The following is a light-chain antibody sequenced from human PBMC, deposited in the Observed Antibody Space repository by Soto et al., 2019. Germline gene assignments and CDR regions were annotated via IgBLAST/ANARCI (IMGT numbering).Light chain of an antibody. CDR2: KAS. Sequence: DLQMTQSPSTLSGAVGDRVTSTCRASQTISSWLAWYQQKPGKAPKLLIYKASTLNSGVPSRFSGSGSGTEFTLTISSLQPYDFATYYCQHYNSYSEAFGQGTKVEIK. V-gene: IGKV1-5*03. CDR1: QTISSW. CDR3: QHYNSYSEA. J-gene: IGKJ1*01.